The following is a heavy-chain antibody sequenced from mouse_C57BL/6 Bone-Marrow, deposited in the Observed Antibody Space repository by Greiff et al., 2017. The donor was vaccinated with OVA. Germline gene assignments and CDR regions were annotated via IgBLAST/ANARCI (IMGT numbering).Heavy chain of an antibody. CDR2: IAPSDSYT. CDR3: ANYGSGLCLHY. D-gene: IGHD1-1*01. CDR1: GYTFTNYW. Sequence: QVQLQQPGAELVRPGASVKLSCKASGYTFTNYWMHWVKQRPGQGLEWIGVIAPSDSYTNYNQKFKGRATLTVDTSSSTAYMHLSSLTSEDSAVYYCANYGSGLCLHYWGQGTSLTVSS. J-gene: IGHJ2*02. V-gene: IGHV1-59*01.